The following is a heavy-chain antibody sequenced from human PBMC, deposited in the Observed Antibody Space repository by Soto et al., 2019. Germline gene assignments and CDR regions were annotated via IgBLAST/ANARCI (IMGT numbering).Heavy chain of an antibody. CDR1: GGSFSGYY. CDR2: INHSGST. J-gene: IGHJ4*02. V-gene: IGHV4-34*01. Sequence: QVQLQQWGAGLLKPSETLSLTCAVYGGSFSGYYWSWIRQPPGKGLEWIGEINHSGSTNYNPSLKSRVTISVDTSKNQFSLKLSSVTAADTAVYYCARGRHSSSWYGPTVHWGQGTLVTVSS. D-gene: IGHD6-13*01. CDR3: ARGRHSSSWYGPTVH.